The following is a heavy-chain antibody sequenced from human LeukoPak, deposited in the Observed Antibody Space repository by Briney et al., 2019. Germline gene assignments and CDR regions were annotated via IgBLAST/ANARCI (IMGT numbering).Heavy chain of an antibody. CDR3: ARGLPYYYDSSGPSFDI. CDR1: GFTFSRYW. D-gene: IGHD3-22*01. Sequence: GGSLRLSCAASGFTFSRYWMTWVRQAPGKGLEWVAVISYDGSNKYYADSVKGRFTISRDNSKNTLYLQMNSLRAEDTAVYYCARGLPYYYDSSGPSFDIWGQGTMVTVSS. V-gene: IGHV3-30-3*01. CDR2: ISYDGSNK. J-gene: IGHJ3*02.